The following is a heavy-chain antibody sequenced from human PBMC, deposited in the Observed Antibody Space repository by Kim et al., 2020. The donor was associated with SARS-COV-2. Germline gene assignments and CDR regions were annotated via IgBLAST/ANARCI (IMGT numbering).Heavy chain of an antibody. Sequence: AQKFQGRVTMTRDTSISTAYMDLSRLRSDDTAVYYCAREGDGYNLYAFDIWGQGTLVTVSS. J-gene: IGHJ3*02. D-gene: IGHD5-12*01. V-gene: IGHV1-2*02. CDR3: AREGDGYNLYAFDI.